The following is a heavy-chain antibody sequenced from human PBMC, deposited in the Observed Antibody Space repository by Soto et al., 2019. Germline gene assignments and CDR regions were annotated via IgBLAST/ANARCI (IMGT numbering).Heavy chain of an antibody. CDR1: GFTFSSYS. CDR3: ARIYCSGGSCSSERDY. CDR2: ISGSSSYI. D-gene: IGHD2-15*01. J-gene: IGHJ4*02. V-gene: IGHV3-21*01. Sequence: EVQLVESGGGLVKPGGSLRLSCAASGFTFSSYSMNWVRQAPGKGLEWVSSISGSSSYIYYADSVKGRFTISRDNAKNSLYLQMNSLRAEDTAVYYCARIYCSGGSCSSERDYWGQGTLVTVSS.